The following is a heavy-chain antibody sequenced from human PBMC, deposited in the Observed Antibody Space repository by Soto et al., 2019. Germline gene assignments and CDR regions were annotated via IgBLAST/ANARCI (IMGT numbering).Heavy chain of an antibody. CDR1: GFTFSSYA. V-gene: IGHV3-23*01. Sequence: GSLRLSCAASGFTFSSYAMSLVRQAPGEGLEWVSAISGSGGSTYYADSVKGRFTISRDNSKNTLYLQMNSLRAEDTAVYYCAKDLRITIFGVVNDAFDIWGQGTMVTVSS. CDR2: ISGSGGST. J-gene: IGHJ3*02. CDR3: AKDLRITIFGVVNDAFDI. D-gene: IGHD3-3*01.